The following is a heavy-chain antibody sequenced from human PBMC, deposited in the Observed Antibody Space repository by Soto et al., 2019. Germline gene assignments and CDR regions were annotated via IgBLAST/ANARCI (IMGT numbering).Heavy chain of an antibody. CDR1: GFTLSVYA. CDR2: ISGGGHAT. J-gene: IGHJ4*02. D-gene: IGHD3-3*01. V-gene: IGHV3-23*01. CDR3: AKERFGTAVDY. Sequence: SGGSLRLSCAASGFTLSVYAMSWVRQAPGKGLEWVSSISGGGHATYYVDSVKGRFTISRDNSKNTLYLQMNILRAEDTAVYFCAKERFGTAVDYWGQGTLVTVSS.